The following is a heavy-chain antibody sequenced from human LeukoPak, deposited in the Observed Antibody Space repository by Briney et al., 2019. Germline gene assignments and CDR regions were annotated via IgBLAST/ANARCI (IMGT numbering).Heavy chain of an antibody. CDR1: GFTFSSSA. CDR2: ISYDGSNK. D-gene: IGHD2-15*01. Sequence: GGSLRLSCAASGFTFSSSAMHWVRQAPDKGLEWVAVISYDGSNKYYADSVKGRFTISRDNSKNTLYLQMNSLRAEDTAVYYCAKVRCSGGSCHFDYWGQGTLVTVSS. J-gene: IGHJ4*02. V-gene: IGHV3-30-3*01. CDR3: AKVRCSGGSCHFDY.